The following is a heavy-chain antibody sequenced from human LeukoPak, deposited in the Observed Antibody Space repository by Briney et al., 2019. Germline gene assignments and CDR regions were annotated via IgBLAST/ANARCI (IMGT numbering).Heavy chain of an antibody. J-gene: IGHJ4*02. D-gene: IGHD1-26*01. CDR1: GFTITSSA. CDR2: IVVGSDNT. Sequence: SVRVSCKASGFTITSSAVQWLRQARGQRLEWIGWIVVGSDNTNYAQKFQKRVTITRDMSTSTAYMELSSLRSEDTAVYYCATVRSGSYTGDYWGQGTLVTVSS. V-gene: IGHV1-58*01. CDR3: ATVRSGSYTGDY.